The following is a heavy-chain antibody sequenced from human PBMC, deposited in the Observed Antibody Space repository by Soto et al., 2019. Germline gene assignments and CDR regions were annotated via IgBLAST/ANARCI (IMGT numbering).Heavy chain of an antibody. CDR1: GGTFSSYA. CDR3: ARLGAEYQLLYPWFDP. V-gene: IGHV1-69*06. J-gene: IGHJ5*02. CDR2: IIPIFGTA. D-gene: IGHD2-2*02. Sequence: SVKVSCKASGGTFSSYAISWVRQAPGQGLEWMGGIIPIFGTANYAQKFQGRVTITADKSTSTAYMELGSLRSEDTAVYYCARLGAEYQLLYPWFDPWGQGTLVTVSS.